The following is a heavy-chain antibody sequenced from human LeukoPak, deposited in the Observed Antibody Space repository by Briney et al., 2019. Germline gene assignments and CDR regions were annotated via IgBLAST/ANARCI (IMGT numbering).Heavy chain of an antibody. Sequence: PSETLSLTCSVSGGSISSGDCDWGWIRQPPGKGLEWIGTIYSSGSTYYNPSLKSRVSISVDTSKNQFSLKLSSVTAADTAVYYCARLHLGATPVFDYWGQGTLVTVSS. D-gene: IGHD1-26*01. J-gene: IGHJ4*02. V-gene: IGHV4-39*01. CDR1: GGSISSGDCD. CDR3: ARLHLGATPVFDY. CDR2: IYSSGST.